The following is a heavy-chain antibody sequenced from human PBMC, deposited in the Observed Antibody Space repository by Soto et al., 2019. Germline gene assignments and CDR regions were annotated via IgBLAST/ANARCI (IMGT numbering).Heavy chain of an antibody. Sequence: SETLSLTCTVSGGSISSYYWSWIRQPPGKGLEWIGYIYYSGSTNYNPSLKSRVTISVDTPKNQFSLKLSSVTAADTAVYYCARSGSRVASFDYWGQGTLVTVSS. D-gene: IGHD1-26*01. CDR3: ARSGSRVASFDY. V-gene: IGHV4-59*01. J-gene: IGHJ4*02. CDR2: IYYSGST. CDR1: GGSISSYY.